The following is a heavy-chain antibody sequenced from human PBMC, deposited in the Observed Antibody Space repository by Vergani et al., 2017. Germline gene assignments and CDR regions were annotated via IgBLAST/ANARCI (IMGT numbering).Heavy chain of an antibody. CDR3: ARHTTYTDS. CDR2: IYTDDSDT. J-gene: IGHJ4*02. Sequence: EVELVQSGPEMRKPGESLKISCKGSEYSFGNYWIGWVRQMPGKGLEWMGIIYTDDSDTRYSPSFQGQVTISANKSIITAFLQWDSLKASDTALYYCARHTTYTDSWGQGTLVTVSS. CDR1: EYSFGNYW. V-gene: IGHV5-51*01. D-gene: IGHD1-1*01.